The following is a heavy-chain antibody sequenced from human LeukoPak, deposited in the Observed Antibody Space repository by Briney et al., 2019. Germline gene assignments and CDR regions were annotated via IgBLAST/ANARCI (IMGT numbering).Heavy chain of an antibody. CDR3: ARGRHVAGRPRYYYYMDV. Sequence: ASVKVSCKASGYTFTSYDINWVRQATGQGLEWMGWMNPNSGNTGYAQKFQGRVTITRNISISTAYMGLSSLRSEDTAVYYCARGRHVAGRPRYYYYMDVWGKGTTVTVSS. D-gene: IGHD6-19*01. CDR2: MNPNSGNT. V-gene: IGHV1-8*03. CDR1: GYTFTSYD. J-gene: IGHJ6*03.